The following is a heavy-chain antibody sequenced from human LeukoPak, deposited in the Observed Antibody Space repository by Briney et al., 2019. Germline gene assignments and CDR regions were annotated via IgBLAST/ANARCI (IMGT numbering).Heavy chain of an antibody. CDR1: GFTFSSYD. Sequence: GGSLRLSCAASGFTFSSYDMSWVRQAPEKGLEWVSTISGSGGSTYYTDSVKGRFTISRDNSKNMLYLQMNSLRAEDTAVYYCAKGGSYDILTGYLLEYFDYWGQGTLVTVSS. J-gene: IGHJ4*02. V-gene: IGHV3-23*01. D-gene: IGHD3-9*01. CDR2: ISGSGGST. CDR3: AKGGSYDILTGYLLEYFDY.